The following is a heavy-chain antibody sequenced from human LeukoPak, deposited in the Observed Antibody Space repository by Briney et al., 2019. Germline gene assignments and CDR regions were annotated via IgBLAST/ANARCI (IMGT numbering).Heavy chain of an antibody. Sequence: KSSETLSLTCAVSGGSISSSNWWSWVRQPPGKGLEWIGEIYHSGSTNYNPSLKSRVTISVDKSKNQFSLKLSSVTAADTAVYYCARGREEQWLEKGGYYFDYWGQGTLVTVSS. D-gene: IGHD6-19*01. V-gene: IGHV4-4*02. CDR1: GGSISSSNW. J-gene: IGHJ4*02. CDR3: ARGREEQWLEKGGYYFDY. CDR2: IYHSGST.